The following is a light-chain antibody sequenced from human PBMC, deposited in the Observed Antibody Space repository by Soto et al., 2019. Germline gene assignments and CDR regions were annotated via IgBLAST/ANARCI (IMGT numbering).Light chain of an antibody. CDR2: DVS. V-gene: IGLV2-14*01. Sequence: QSALTQPASVSGSPGQSITISCTGTSSDVGGYNYVSWYQQHPGKAPKLMIYDVSNRPSGVSNRFSGSKSGNTASLTTSGLQAEDEADYYCSSYTSSSTWSFGTGTKVTVL. CDR1: SSDVGGYNY. CDR3: SSYTSSSTWS. J-gene: IGLJ1*01.